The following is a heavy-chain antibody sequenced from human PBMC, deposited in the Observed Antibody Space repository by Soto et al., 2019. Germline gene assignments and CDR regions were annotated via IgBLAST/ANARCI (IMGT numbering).Heavy chain of an antibody. Sequence: GESLKISCKGSGYSFSNYWIGWVRQMPGKGLEWMGIIYPGDSDTTYSPSFQGQVTISADKSISTAYVQWSSLKASDTATYYRARHRVPGTPAAGYDSWGQGTLLTVSS. CDR2: IYPGDSDT. J-gene: IGHJ5*01. V-gene: IGHV5-51*01. CDR3: ARHRVPGTPAAGYDS. D-gene: IGHD6-13*01. CDR1: GYSFSNYW.